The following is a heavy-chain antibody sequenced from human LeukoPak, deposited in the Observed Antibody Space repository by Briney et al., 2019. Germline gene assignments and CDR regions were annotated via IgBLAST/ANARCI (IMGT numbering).Heavy chain of an antibody. Sequence: GGSLRLSCAASGFTFSSYSMNWVRQAPGKGLEWVSYISSSSSTIYYADSVKGRFTISRDNAKNSLYLQMNSLRAEDTAVYSCARWGLAYTIDQWGQGTLVTVSS. CDR3: ARWGLAYTIDQ. CDR1: GFTFSSYS. V-gene: IGHV3-48*04. J-gene: IGHJ5*02. D-gene: IGHD2-21*01. CDR2: ISSSSSTI.